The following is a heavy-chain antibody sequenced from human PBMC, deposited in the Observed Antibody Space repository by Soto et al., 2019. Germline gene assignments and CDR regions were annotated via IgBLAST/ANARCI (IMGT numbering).Heavy chain of an antibody. CDR2: INPSGGST. J-gene: IGHJ3*02. CDR1: GYTFTSYY. Sequence: GASVKVSCKASGYTFTSYYMHWVRQAPGQGLEWMGIINPSGGSTSYAQKLQGRITMTRDTSTSTVYMELSSLRSEDTAVYYCARDRSAGTQNYYDSPGPEAFDIWGQGTMVTVSS. D-gene: IGHD3-22*01. V-gene: IGHV1-46*01. CDR3: ARDRSAGTQNYYDSPGPEAFDI.